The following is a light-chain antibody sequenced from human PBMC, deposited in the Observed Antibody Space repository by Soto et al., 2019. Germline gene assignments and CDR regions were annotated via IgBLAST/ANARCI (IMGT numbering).Light chain of an antibody. CDR2: DAS. V-gene: IGKV3-20*01. Sequence: EIVLTQSPGTLSLSPGERATLSCRASQSVSSSYLAWYQQKPGQAPRLLIYDASRATGIPDRFSACGSGTDFTLTITRLEPEDFAVYYCQHYGTSALFGPGTKVEI. CDR1: QSVSSSY. CDR3: QHYGTSAL. J-gene: IGKJ3*01.